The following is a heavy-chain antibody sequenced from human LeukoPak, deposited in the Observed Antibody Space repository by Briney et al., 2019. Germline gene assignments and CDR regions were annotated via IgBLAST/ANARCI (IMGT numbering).Heavy chain of an antibody. V-gene: IGHV3-23*01. Sequence: PGGSLRLSCAASGFTFSSYAMSWVRQAPGKGLEWVSAISGSGDSTYYGDSVKGRFTISRDNSKNAFLQMNSLRAEDTAVYYCARDYDTSGSYFDFFDYWGQGTLVTVSS. CDR3: ARDYDTSGSYFDFFDY. CDR2: ISGSGDST. J-gene: IGHJ4*02. CDR1: GFTFSSYA. D-gene: IGHD3-22*01.